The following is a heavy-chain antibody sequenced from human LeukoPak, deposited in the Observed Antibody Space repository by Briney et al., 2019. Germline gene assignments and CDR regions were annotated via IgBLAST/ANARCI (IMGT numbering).Heavy chain of an antibody. Sequence: SETLSLTCSVSGGSINSGGSSWNWIRQPPGKGLEWIGHIYISGSTFYDPSLKTRVTISLDRSKNQFSLKLTSVTAADTAVYYCASPFYCNSTTCYDSWGQGTLVTVSS. CDR1: GGSINSGGSS. D-gene: IGHD2-2*01. J-gene: IGHJ4*02. CDR2: IYISGST. CDR3: ASPFYCNSTTCYDS. V-gene: IGHV4-30-2*01.